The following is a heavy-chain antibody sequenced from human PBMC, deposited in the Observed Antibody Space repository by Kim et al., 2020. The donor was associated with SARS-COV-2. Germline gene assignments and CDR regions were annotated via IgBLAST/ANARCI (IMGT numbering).Heavy chain of an antibody. D-gene: IGHD1-26*01. CDR1: GGSFSGYY. J-gene: IGHJ6*02. CDR2: INHSGST. CDR3: ARGATYYYYGMDV. V-gene: IGHV4-34*01. Sequence: SETLSLTCAVYGGSFSGYYWSWIRQPPGKGLEWIGEINHSGSTNYNPSLKSRVTISVDTSKNQFSLKLSSVTAADTAVYYCARGATYYYYGMDVWGQGTTVTVSS.